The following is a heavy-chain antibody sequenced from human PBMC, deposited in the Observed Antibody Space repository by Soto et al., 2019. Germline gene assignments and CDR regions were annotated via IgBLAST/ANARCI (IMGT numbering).Heavy chain of an antibody. D-gene: IGHD3-22*01. CDR1: GYTFTSYG. CDR2: ISAYNGNT. CDR3: ARDRYDYYDSSGYYTLSYYGMDV. Sequence: QVQLVQSGAEVKKPGASVKVSCKASGYTFTSYGISWVRQAPGQGLEWIGWISAYNGNTNYAQKLQGRVTMTTDTSTSTAYMELRSLRSDDTAVYYCARDRYDYYDSSGYYTLSYYGMDVWGQGTTVTVSS. V-gene: IGHV1-18*01. J-gene: IGHJ6*02.